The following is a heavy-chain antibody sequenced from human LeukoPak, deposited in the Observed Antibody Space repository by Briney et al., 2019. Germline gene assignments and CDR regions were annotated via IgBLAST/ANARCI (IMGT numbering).Heavy chain of an antibody. J-gene: IGHJ4*02. D-gene: IGHD6-13*01. CDR1: GFTFSSYW. CDR2: IKQDGSEK. Sequence: GGSLRLSCAASGFTFSSYWMSWVRQAPGKGLEWVANIKQDGSEKYYVDSVKGRFTISRDNDKNSLYLQMNSRRAEDTAVYYCARDTRAAAGYFDYWGQGTLVTVSS. V-gene: IGHV3-7*01. CDR3: ARDTRAAAGYFDY.